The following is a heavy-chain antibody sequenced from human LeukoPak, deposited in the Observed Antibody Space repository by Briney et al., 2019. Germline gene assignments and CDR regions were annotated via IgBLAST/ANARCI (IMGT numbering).Heavy chain of an antibody. J-gene: IGHJ5*02. D-gene: IGHD6-13*01. CDR2: IWYDGSYK. Sequence: GRSLRLSCAASGFTFSNYGMHWVRQAPGKGLEWVAVIWYDGSYKSYGDSVKGRFTISRDNSKNTLFLQMNSLRADDTAVYYCARGTLIAAPKTGTVTRIGWFDTWGQGTLVTVSS. CDR3: ARGTLIAAPKTGTVTRIGWFDT. CDR1: GFTFSNYG. V-gene: IGHV3-33*01.